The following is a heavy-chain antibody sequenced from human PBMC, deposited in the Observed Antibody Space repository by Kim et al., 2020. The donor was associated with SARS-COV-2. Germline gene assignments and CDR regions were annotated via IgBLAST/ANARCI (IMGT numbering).Heavy chain of an antibody. Sequence: GGYLRLSCAASGFTFSSYYMNWVRQAPGKGLVWVSRISDGGSRTNYADSVKGRFTVSRDNSKNMLYLEMTSLRAEDTALYYCVKRGYTSTSSFDYWGQGTLVTVFS. CDR2: ISDGGSRT. J-gene: IGHJ4*02. CDR1: GFTFSSYY. V-gene: IGHV3-74*01. CDR3: VKRGYTSTSSFDY. D-gene: IGHD5-12*01.